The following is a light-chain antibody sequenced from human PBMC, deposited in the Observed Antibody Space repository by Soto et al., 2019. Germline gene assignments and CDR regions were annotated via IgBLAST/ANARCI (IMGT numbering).Light chain of an antibody. CDR3: ASYRSANTLVV. CDR1: SRDIGNYNY. V-gene: IGLV2-14*01. CDR2: EVT. Sequence: QSVLTQPASMSGSPGQSITISCTGTSRDIGNYNYVSWYQHHPGKAPKLMIYEVTSRPSGVSDRFSGSKCGMTASLTISGLQPEEEADYFCASYRSANTLVVFGTGTKVTVL. J-gene: IGLJ1*01.